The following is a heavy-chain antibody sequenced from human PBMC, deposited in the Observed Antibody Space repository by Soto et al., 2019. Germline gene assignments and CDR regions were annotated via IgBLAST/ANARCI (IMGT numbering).Heavy chain of an antibody. CDR2: INHSGST. CDR3: ARDHRGVDY. J-gene: IGHJ4*02. Sequence: PSETLPLTCAVYGGSFSGYYWSWIRQPPGKGLEWIGEINHSGSTNYNPSLKSRVTISVDTSKNQFSLKLSSVTAADTAVYYCARDHRGVDYWGQGTRVNV. CDR1: GGSFSGYY. V-gene: IGHV4-34*01.